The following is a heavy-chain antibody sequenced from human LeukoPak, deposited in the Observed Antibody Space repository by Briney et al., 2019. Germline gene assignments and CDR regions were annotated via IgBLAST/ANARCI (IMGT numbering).Heavy chain of an antibody. D-gene: IGHD6-19*01. CDR1: GGSISSYY. Sequence: TSETLSLTCTVSGGSISSYYWSWIRQPAGKGLEWIGRIYTSGSTNYNPSLKSRVTMSVDTSKNQFSLKLSSVTAADTAVYYCARDPVWGYSSGWPGGIDYWGQGTLVTVSS. J-gene: IGHJ4*02. V-gene: IGHV4-4*07. CDR3: ARDPVWGYSSGWPGGIDY. CDR2: IYTSGST.